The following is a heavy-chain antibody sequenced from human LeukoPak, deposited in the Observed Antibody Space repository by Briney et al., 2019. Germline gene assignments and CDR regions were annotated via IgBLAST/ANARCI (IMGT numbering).Heavy chain of an antibody. CDR1: GGSISSGDYY. V-gene: IGHV4-30-4*08. J-gene: IGHJ3*02. Sequence: SQTLSLTCTVSGGSISSGDYYWSWIRQPPGKGLEWIGYIYYSGSTYYNPSLNSRVTISVDMSKNQFSLKLSSVTAADTAVYYCARASGQPDAFDIWCQGTMVTVSS. D-gene: IGHD2-2*01. CDR2: IYYSGST. CDR3: ARASGQPDAFDI.